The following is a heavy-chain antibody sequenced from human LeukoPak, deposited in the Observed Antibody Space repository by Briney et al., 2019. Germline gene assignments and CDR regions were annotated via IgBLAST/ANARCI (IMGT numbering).Heavy chain of an antibody. CDR2: INHSGST. Sequence: SETLSLTCAVYGGSFSGYYWSWIRQPPGKGLEWIGEINHSGSTNYNPSLTSRVTISVDTSKNQFSLKLSSVTAADTAVYYCARGLRYYYDSSVKFDYWGQGTLVTVSS. J-gene: IGHJ4*02. CDR3: ARGLRYYYDSSVKFDY. D-gene: IGHD3-22*01. CDR1: GGSFSGYY. V-gene: IGHV4-34*01.